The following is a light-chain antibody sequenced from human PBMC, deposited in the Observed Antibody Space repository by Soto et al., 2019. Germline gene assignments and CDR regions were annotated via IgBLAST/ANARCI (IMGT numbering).Light chain of an antibody. CDR3: QQYNEWPRYT. CDR1: ESVSSN. CDR2: AAS. J-gene: IGKJ2*01. Sequence: EIVMTQSPATLSVSPGERATLSCRASESVSSNLAWYQQKPGQAPRLLIYAASTRATGIPARFSGSGSGTEFTLTISSLQSDDLAVYYWQQYNEWPRYTFGQGTKLVIK. V-gene: IGKV3-15*01.